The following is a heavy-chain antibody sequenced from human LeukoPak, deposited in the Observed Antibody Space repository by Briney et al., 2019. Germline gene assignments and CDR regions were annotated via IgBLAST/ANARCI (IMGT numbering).Heavy chain of an antibody. D-gene: IGHD1-7*01. Sequence: GESLKISCKGSGYSFTSYWIGWVRQMPGKGLEWMGIIYPGDSDTRYSPSFQGQVTISADKSVSTAYLQWSSLKASDTAMYYCARINWNYDSGFDYWGQGTLVTVSS. CDR1: GYSFTSYW. V-gene: IGHV5-51*01. CDR2: IYPGDSDT. CDR3: ARINWNYDSGFDY. J-gene: IGHJ4*02.